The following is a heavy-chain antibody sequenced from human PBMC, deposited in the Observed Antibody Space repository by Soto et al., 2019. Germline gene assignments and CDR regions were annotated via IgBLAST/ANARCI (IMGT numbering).Heavy chain of an antibody. CDR1: GFTFSSYA. V-gene: IGHV3-23*01. Sequence: GGSLRLSCAASGFTFSSYAMSWVRQAPGKGLEWVSAISGSGGSTYYADSVRGRFTISRDNSKNTLYLQMNSLRAEDTAVYYCAKSRWLAQSYFDYWGRGTLVTVSS. D-gene: IGHD6-19*01. CDR3: AKSRWLAQSYFDY. J-gene: IGHJ4*02. CDR2: ISGSGGST.